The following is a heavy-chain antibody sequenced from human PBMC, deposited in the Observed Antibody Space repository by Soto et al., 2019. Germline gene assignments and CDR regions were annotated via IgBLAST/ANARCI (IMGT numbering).Heavy chain of an antibody. Sequence: PGGSLRLSCAASGFTFSSYAMSWVRQAPGKGLEWVSAISGSGGSTYYADSVKGRFTISRDNSKNTLYLQMNSLRAEDTAVYYCAKGKQGWDLWGYYYYGMDVWGQGTTVTVSS. CDR2: ISGSGGST. J-gene: IGHJ6*02. CDR1: GFTFSSYA. D-gene: IGHD7-27*01. V-gene: IGHV3-23*01. CDR3: AKGKQGWDLWGYYYYGMDV.